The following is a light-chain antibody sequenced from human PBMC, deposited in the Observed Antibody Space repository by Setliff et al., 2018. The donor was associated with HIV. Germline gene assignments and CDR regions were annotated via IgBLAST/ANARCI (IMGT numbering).Light chain of an antibody. Sequence: QSALAQPAPVSGSPGQTITIPCTGTSSDIGAYNYVSWYQQHPGKAPKLMIYDVSSRPSGVSNRFSGSKSGNTASLTISGLQAEDEADYYCSSYTRSDTLVFGTGTKVTVL. CDR3: SSYTRSDTLV. V-gene: IGLV2-14*01. CDR1: SSDIGAYNY. J-gene: IGLJ1*01. CDR2: DVS.